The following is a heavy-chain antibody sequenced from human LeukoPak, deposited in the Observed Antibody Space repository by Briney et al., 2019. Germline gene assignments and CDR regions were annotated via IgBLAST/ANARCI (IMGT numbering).Heavy chain of an antibody. Sequence: SETLSLTCVVSGGFVSGYYWGWIRQPPGRGLEWIGYVYYSGSTNYNPSFKSRITISVDTSRNQFSLQLSSVTAADTAVYYCARIHRYCSGGACYVLDNWGQGTLVAVSS. J-gene: IGHJ4*02. CDR1: GGFVSGYY. V-gene: IGHV4-59*02. CDR2: VYYSGST. D-gene: IGHD2-15*01. CDR3: ARIHRYCSGGACYVLDN.